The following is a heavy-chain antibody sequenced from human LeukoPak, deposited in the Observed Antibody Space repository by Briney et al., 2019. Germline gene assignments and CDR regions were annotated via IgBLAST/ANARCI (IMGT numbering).Heavy chain of an antibody. D-gene: IGHD2-15*01. CDR3: ATMYFSGGSCYSSTIFDY. CDR2: INSDGSST. J-gene: IGHJ4*02. CDR1: VFTFSSYW. Sequence: GGSLRLSCGASVFTFSSYWMHWVRQAPGKGLVWVSRINSDGSSTSYADSVKGRFTISRDNAKNTLYLQMNSLRAEDTAVYYCATMYFSGGSCYSSTIFDYWGQGTLVTVSS. V-gene: IGHV3-74*01.